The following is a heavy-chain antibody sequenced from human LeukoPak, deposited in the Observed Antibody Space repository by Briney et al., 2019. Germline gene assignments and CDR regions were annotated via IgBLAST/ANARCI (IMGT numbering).Heavy chain of an antibody. CDR1: GVTSSSYG. Sequence: PGGSLRLSCAASGVTSSSYGMHWVRQAPGKGLEWVALISSDGNDKLYGDSVEGRFTISRDDSKSTLYLQMNSLRAEDTAVYYCTTKVIRGNSGDDYDDWGQGTLVTVSS. V-gene: IGHV3-30*03. J-gene: IGHJ4*02. CDR3: TTKVIRGNSGDDYDD. CDR2: ISSDGNDK. D-gene: IGHD5-12*01.